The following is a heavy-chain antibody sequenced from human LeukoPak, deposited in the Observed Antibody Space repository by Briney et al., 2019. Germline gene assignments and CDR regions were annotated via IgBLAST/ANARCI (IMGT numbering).Heavy chain of an antibody. D-gene: IGHD3-10*01. V-gene: IGHV1-2*02. J-gene: IGHJ4*02. CDR3: ARVITMVRGVILPVSRFDY. CDR1: GYTFTGYY. CDR2: INPNSGGT. Sequence: ASVKVSCKASGYTFTGYYMHWVRQAPGQGLEWMGWINPNSGGTHYAQKFQGRVTMTRDTSISTAYMELSRLRSDDTAVYYCARVITMVRGVILPVSRFDYWGQGTLVTV.